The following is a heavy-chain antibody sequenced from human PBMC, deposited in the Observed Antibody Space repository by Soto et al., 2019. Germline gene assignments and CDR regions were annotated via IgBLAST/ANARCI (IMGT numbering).Heavy chain of an antibody. CDR3: ARRGDYYDSSGYYFFDY. Sequence: SVKVSCKASGGTFSSYAISWVRQAPGQGPEWMGGIIPIFGTANYAQKFQGRATITADESTSTAYMELSSLRSEDTAVYYCARRGDYYDSSGYYFFDYWGQGTLVTVSS. D-gene: IGHD3-22*01. CDR1: GGTFSSYA. V-gene: IGHV1-69*13. J-gene: IGHJ4*02. CDR2: IIPIFGTA.